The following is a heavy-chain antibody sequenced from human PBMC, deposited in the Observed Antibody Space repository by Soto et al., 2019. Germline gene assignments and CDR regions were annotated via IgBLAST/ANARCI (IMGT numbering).Heavy chain of an antibody. J-gene: IGHJ6*02. D-gene: IGHD3-3*01. V-gene: IGHV4-34*01. CDR3: ARTAVFDV. CDR1: GGSFSAHY. CDR2: INHSGGT. Sequence: QVQLQQWGAGLLTPSETLSLTCAVYGGSFSAHYLNWIRQPPGKGLEWIGEINHSGGTNYNPSLKRLVTISLNTSKNQLSLKLSSVTAADTAVYYCARTAVFDVWGQGTTVTVS.